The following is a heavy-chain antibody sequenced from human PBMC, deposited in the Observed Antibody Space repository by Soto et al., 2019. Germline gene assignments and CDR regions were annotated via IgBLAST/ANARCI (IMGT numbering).Heavy chain of an antibody. CDR3: ARGQGYDFWSGYPSPYYYYMDV. J-gene: IGHJ6*03. D-gene: IGHD3-3*01. CDR1: GYTFTSYD. CDR2: MNPNSGNT. V-gene: IGHV1-8*01. Sequence: GASVKVSCKASGYTFTSYDINWVRQATGQGLEWMGWMNPNSGNTGYAQKFQGRVTMTRNTSISTAYMELSSLRSEDTAVYYCARGQGYDFWSGYPSPYYYYMDVWGKGTTVTVSS.